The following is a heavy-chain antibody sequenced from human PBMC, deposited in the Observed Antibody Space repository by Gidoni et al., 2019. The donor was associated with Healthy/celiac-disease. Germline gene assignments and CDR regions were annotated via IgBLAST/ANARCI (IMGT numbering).Heavy chain of an antibody. V-gene: IGHV3-21*01. J-gene: IGHJ6*03. CDR1: GFTFSSYS. CDR2: ISSSSSYI. D-gene: IGHD5-12*01. Sequence: EVQLVESGGGLVKPGGSLRLSCAASGFTFSSYSMNWVRQAPGKGLEWVSSISSSSSYIYYADSVKGRFTISRDNAKNSLYLQMNSLRAEDTAVYYCEGQWLRDYYYYYMDVWGKGTTVTVSS. CDR3: EGQWLRDYYYYYMDV.